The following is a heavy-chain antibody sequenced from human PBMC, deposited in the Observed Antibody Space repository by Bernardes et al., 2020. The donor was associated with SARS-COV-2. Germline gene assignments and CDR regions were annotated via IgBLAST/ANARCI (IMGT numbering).Heavy chain of an antibody. Sequence: ASVKVSCEASGYTFTDYYIHWVRQAPGQGLEWMGWIKPDSGGTNYAQKFQGWVTMTRDTSISTAYMEMTRLKSDDTAVYYCAKDAEQQLVFYHFDYWGQGTLLTVSS. CDR3: AKDAEQQLVFYHFDY. CDR1: GYTFTDYY. CDR2: IKPDSGGT. D-gene: IGHD6-13*01. V-gene: IGHV1-2*04. J-gene: IGHJ4*02.